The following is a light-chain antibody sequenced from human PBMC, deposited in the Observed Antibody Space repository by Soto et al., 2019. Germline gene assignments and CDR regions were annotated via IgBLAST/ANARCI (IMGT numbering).Light chain of an antibody. CDR1: QSINGW. CDR3: QHYNSYGT. CDR2: HAS. J-gene: IGKJ1*01. V-gene: IGKV1-5*01. Sequence: DIQMTQAPSTLPASVGDRVTISRRPKQSINGWLAWYQQRPGKAPKFLFYHASSLETGVPSRFSGSGSGTEFTLTISSPQPDDFATYYCQHYNSYGTFGQGTKVDIK.